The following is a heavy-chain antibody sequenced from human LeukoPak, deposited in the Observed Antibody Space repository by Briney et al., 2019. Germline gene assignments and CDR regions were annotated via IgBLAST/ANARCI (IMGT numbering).Heavy chain of an antibody. J-gene: IGHJ4*02. V-gene: IGHV3-23*01. CDR3: AKNRDSSGWYFDY. D-gene: IGHD6-19*01. CDR1: GFTFSTYA. Sequence: PGGSLRLSCAASGFTFSTYAMSRVRQAPGKGLEWVSAISGSGGTTDYADSVKGRFTISRDNSKNTLYLQMNSLRAEDTAVYYCAKNRDSSGWYFDYWGQGTLVTVSS. CDR2: ISGSGGTT.